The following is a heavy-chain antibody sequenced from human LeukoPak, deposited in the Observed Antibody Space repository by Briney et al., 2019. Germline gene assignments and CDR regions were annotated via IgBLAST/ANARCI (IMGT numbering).Heavy chain of an antibody. J-gene: IGHJ4*02. D-gene: IGHD3-22*01. CDR1: GYTFTSYY. CDR3: ARVGGSGYYYDY. V-gene: IGHV1-46*01. CDR2: INPSGGST. Sequence: ASVKVSCMASGYTFTSYYMHWVRQAPGQGLEWMGIINPSGGSTSYAQKFQGRVTMTRDTSTSTVYMELSSLRSEDTAVYYCARVGGSGYYYDYWGQGTLVTVSS.